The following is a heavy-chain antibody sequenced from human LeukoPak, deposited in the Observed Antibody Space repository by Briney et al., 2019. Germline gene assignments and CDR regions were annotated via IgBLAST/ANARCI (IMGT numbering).Heavy chain of an antibody. CDR3: APPVDTAMVKSFDY. V-gene: IGHV3-23*01. CDR1: GFTSSSYTFSTYA. Sequence: PGGSLRLSCAASGFTSSSYTFSTYAMSWVRQAPGKGLEWVSAVSGSGVSTYYADSVKGRFTISRDNSKNTLYLQMNGLRAEDTAVYYCAPPVDTAMVKSFDYWGQGTLVTVSS. CDR2: VSGSGVST. D-gene: IGHD5-18*01. J-gene: IGHJ4*02.